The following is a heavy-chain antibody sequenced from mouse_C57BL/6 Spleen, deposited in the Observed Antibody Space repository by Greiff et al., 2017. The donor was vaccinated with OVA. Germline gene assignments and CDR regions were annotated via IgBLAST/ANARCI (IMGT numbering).Heavy chain of an antibody. CDR3: ARAPFITPPSPWDFDV. J-gene: IGHJ1*03. CDR2: IDPSDSET. CDR1: GYTFTSYW. Sequence: VQLQQPGAELVRPGSSVKLSCKASGYTFTSYWMHWVKQRPIQGLEWIGNIDPSDSETHYNQKFKDKATLTVDKSSSTAYMQLSSLTSEDSAVYYCARAPFITPPSPWDFDVWGTGATVTVSS. D-gene: IGHD1-1*01. V-gene: IGHV1-52*01.